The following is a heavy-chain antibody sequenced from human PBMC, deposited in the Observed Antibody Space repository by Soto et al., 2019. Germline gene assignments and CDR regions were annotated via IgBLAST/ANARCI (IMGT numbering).Heavy chain of an antibody. V-gene: IGHV3-21*01. Sequence: GGSLILSCAASGFTFSSYSMNWVRQAPGKGLEWVSSISSSSSYIYYADSVKGRFTISRDNAKNSLYLQMNSLRAEDTAVYYCAREAHGPVAAAGGGVAFDYWGQGTLVTVSS. D-gene: IGHD6-13*01. CDR3: AREAHGPVAAAGGGVAFDY. J-gene: IGHJ4*02. CDR2: ISSSSSYI. CDR1: GFTFSSYS.